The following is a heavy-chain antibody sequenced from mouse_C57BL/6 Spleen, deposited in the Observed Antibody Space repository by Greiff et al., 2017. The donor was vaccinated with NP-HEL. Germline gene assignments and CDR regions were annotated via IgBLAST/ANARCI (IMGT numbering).Heavy chain of an antibody. CDR1: GYTFTSYW. J-gene: IGHJ3*01. CDR3: ATYSNPAWFAY. Sequence: QVQLPQPGAELVMPGASVQLSCKASGYTFTSYWMHWVKQRPGQGLAWIGELDPSDSYTNYNQKFKGKSTLTVDKSSSTDYMQLSSLTSEDSAVYYCATYSNPAWFAYWGQGTLVTVSA. D-gene: IGHD2-5*01. CDR2: LDPSDSYT. V-gene: IGHV1-69*01.